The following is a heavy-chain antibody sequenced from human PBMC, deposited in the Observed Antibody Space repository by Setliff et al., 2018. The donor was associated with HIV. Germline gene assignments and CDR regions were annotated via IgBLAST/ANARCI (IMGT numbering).Heavy chain of an antibody. D-gene: IGHD1-1*01. CDR2: INPDSRGT. CDR1: GYAFSDYS. V-gene: IGHV1-2*06. J-gene: IGHJ4*02. Sequence: ASVKVSCKTSGYAFSDYSIHWVRQAPGQGLEWVGRINPDSRGTNYAQKLQGRVTMTTDTSTSTAYMELRSLRSDDTAVYYCARDPEVYNWNDLPFDYWGQGTLVTVSS. CDR3: ARDPEVYNWNDLPFDY.